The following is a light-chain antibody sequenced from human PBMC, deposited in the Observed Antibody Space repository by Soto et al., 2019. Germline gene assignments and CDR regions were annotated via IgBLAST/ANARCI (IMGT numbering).Light chain of an antibody. V-gene: IGKV3-11*01. J-gene: IGKJ4*01. CDR1: QSVSSY. Sequence: EIVLTQSPATLSLSPGERATLSCRASQSVSSYLAWYQQKPGQAPRLLIHDASNRATGIPARFSGSGSGTDFDLTISSLEPEDFAGYYWQQRSNWPPGLTFGGGTKVEIK. CDR2: DAS. CDR3: QQRSNWPPGLT.